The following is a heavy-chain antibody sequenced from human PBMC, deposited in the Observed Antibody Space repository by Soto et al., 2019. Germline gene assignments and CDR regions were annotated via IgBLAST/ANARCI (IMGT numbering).Heavy chain of an antibody. J-gene: IGHJ4*02. CDR2: IYYSGST. Sequence: SETLSLTCTVSGGSISSYYWSWIRQHPGKGLEWIGYIYYSGSTYYNPSLKSRVTISVDTSKNQFSLKLSSVTAADTAVYYCARATRGPSSGYYQLDYWGQGTLVTVSS. CDR3: ARATRGPSSGYYQLDY. CDR1: GGSISSYY. D-gene: IGHD3-22*01. V-gene: IGHV4-59*06.